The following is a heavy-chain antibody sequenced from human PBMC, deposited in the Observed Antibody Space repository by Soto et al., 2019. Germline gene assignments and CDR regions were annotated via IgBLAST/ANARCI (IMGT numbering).Heavy chain of an antibody. V-gene: IGHV3-23*01. J-gene: IGHJ4*02. CDR3: AKLSYYYDSSGYYFDY. Sequence: GGSLRLSCAASGFTFSSYAMSWVRQAPGKGLEWVSAISGSGGSTYYADSVKGRFTISRDNSKNTLYLQMNSLRAEDTAVYYCAKLSYYYDSSGYYFDYWGQGTLVNVSS. CDR1: GFTFSSYA. D-gene: IGHD3-22*01. CDR2: ISGSGGST.